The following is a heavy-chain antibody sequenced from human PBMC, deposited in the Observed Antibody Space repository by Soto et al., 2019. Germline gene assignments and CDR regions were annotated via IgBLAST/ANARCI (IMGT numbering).Heavy chain of an antibody. CDR3: AEMATTTPQDAFDI. CDR2: IYYSGNT. CDR1: GGSISSGYYY. J-gene: IGHJ3*02. D-gene: IGHD5-12*01. V-gene: IGHV4-30-4*02. Sequence: SETLSLTCSVSGGSISSGYYYWSWILQPPGKGLEWIGNIYYSGNTYYNPSLKSRLIISIDNSKNTLYLQMNSLRAEDTAVYYCAEMATTTPQDAFDIWGQGTMVTVSS.